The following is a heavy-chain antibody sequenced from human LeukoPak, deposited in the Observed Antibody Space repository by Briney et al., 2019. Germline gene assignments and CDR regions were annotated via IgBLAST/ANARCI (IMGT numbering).Heavy chain of an antibody. V-gene: IGHV3-23*01. Sequence: GGSLRLSCAASGFTFTTYAINWVRQAPGKGLEWVSGISGGGDKTYYADSVSGRFTISRDNSKNTVSLQMSSLRAEDPALYYCAKDLALAGTGGGFDVWGQGTRVAVSS. CDR3: AKDLALAGTGGGFDV. CDR2: ISGGGDKT. D-gene: IGHD6-19*01. CDR1: GFTFTTYA. J-gene: IGHJ3*01.